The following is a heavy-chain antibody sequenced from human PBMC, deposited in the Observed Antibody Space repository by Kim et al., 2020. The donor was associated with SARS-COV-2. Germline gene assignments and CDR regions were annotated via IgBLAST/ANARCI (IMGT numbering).Heavy chain of an antibody. J-gene: IGHJ4*02. Sequence: SETLSLTCNVSGGSINSGGYYWSWIRQYPGKGLEWIGYIYYTGTTYYNPSLKSRVSISVDTSKNQFSLTLRSVTTADTAVYYCARDWGSGYGAFDSWGQGTLVTVSS. CDR2: IYYTGTT. CDR1: GGSINSGGYY. D-gene: IGHD5-12*01. V-gene: IGHV4-31*03. CDR3: ARDWGSGYGAFDS.